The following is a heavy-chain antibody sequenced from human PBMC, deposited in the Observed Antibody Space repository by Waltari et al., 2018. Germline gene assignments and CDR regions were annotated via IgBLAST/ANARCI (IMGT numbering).Heavy chain of an antibody. V-gene: IGHV4-4*07. CDR2: INVDERI. CDR1: GGSFSTSY. CDR3: ARVGPNTQLADL. Sequence: QVQLQESGPGLVKPSETLSLTCSLSGGSFSTSYWSWTRQSATKGLEWIGRINVDERINYNPSLESRVTMSVDPFKSQFSLQLKSLTAADTAVYYCARVGPNTQLADLWGQGMLVTVSS. D-gene: IGHD6-13*01. J-gene: IGHJ4*02.